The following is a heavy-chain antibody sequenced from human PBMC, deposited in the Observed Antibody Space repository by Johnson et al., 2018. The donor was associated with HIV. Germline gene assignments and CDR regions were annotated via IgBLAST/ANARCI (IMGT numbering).Heavy chain of an antibody. CDR1: GFTFSSYG. D-gene: IGHD3-22*01. CDR2: ISYDGNNK. CDR3: ARVIDQYFDSILDDAFDI. J-gene: IGHJ3*02. Sequence: VQLVESGGGVVQPGRSLRLSCAASGFTFSSYGMLWVRQAPGKGLEWVAVISYDGNNKYYADSVKGRLTISRDNSKNTLYLQMNSLRAEDTAVYYCARVIDQYFDSILDDAFDIWGQGTLVTVSS. V-gene: IGHV3-30*03.